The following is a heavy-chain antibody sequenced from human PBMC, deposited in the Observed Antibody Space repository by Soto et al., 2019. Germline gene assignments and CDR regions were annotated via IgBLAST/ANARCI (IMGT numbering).Heavy chain of an antibody. CDR3: ARGFGRSHFDY. J-gene: IGHJ4*02. Sequence: ETLSLTCTVSGGSISSRDSYWGWIRQPPGKGLEWIGSFHYSGSTYYNPSLKSRVTISVDTSKNQLSLRVTSVTAADTAVYYCARGFGRSHFDYWGQGTLVTVSS. CDR1: GGSISSRDSY. D-gene: IGHD3-16*01. V-gene: IGHV4-39*01. CDR2: FHYSGST.